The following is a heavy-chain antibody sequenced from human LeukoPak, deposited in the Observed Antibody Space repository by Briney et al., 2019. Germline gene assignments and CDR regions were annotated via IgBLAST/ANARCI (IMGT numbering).Heavy chain of an antibody. Sequence: GGSLRLSCAASGFTFTSYSMNWVRQAPGKGLEWVATVSGSGDRMYHADSVKGRFTISRDNSKNTIYLQMNSLRAEDTALYYCAKAAAAPGFDFWGQGTLVTVSS. D-gene: IGHD6-13*01. CDR3: AKAAAAPGFDF. V-gene: IGHV3-23*01. CDR1: GFTFTSYS. J-gene: IGHJ4*02. CDR2: VSGSGDRM.